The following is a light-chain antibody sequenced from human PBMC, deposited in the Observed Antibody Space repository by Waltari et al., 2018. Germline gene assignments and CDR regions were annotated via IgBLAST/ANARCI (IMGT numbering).Light chain of an antibody. Sequence: QSLLTQPPSASGTPGQRVTISCSGSSSNIGSYGVNWYQQVPGTAPKLLIYNSNQRPSGVPDRFSGSRSGTSASLAISGLHSEDEADYYCAAWDDSLTGLFGGGTKLTVL. CDR2: NSN. CDR3: AAWDDSLTGL. J-gene: IGLJ2*01. V-gene: IGLV1-44*01. CDR1: SSNIGSYG.